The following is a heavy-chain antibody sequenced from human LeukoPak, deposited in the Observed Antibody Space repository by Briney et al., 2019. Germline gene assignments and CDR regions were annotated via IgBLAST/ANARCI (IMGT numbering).Heavy chain of an antibody. J-gene: IGHJ5*01. D-gene: IGHD3-22*01. CDR2: ISGSGGST. Sequence: AGGSLRLSCAASGFTFSSYAMSWVRQAPGKGLEWVSAISGSGGSTYYADSVKGRFTIPRDNSKNTLYLQMNSLRAEDTAVYYCAKTPIVYVSSGYYDSWGQGTLVTVSS. CDR1: GFTFSSYA. CDR3: AKTPIVYVSSGYYDS. V-gene: IGHV3-23*01.